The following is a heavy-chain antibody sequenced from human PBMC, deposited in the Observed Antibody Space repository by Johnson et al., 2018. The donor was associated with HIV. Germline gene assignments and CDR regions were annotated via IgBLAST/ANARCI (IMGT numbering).Heavy chain of an antibody. CDR3: AKDGGRLRTDAFDI. CDR1: GFIFSSYG. D-gene: IGHD2-15*01. V-gene: IGHV3-30*02. CDR2: IRYDGSNK. J-gene: IGHJ3*02. Sequence: VQLVESGGGVVQPGGSLRLSCEASGFIFSSYGMHWVRQAPGKGLEWVAFIRYDGSNKYYTDSVKGRFTISRDNSKNTLYLQMNSLRAEDTAVYYCAKDGGRLRTDAFDIWGQGTMVTVSS.